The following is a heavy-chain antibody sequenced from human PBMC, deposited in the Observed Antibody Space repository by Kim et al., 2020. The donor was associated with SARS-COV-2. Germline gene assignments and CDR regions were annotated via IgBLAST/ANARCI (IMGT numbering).Heavy chain of an antibody. CDR3: AKGSGSYYSYFDY. V-gene: IGHV3-30*18. CDR1: GFTFSSYG. J-gene: IGHJ4*02. D-gene: IGHD3-10*01. Sequence: GGSLRLSCAASGFTFSSYGMHWVRQAPGKGLEWVAVISYDGSNKYYADSVKGRFTISRDNSKNTLYLQMNSPRAEDTAVYYCAKGSGSYYSYFDYWGQGTLVTVSS. CDR2: ISYDGSNK.